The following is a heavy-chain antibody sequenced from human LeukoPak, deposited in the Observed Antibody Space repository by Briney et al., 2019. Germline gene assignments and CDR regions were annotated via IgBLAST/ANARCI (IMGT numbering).Heavy chain of an antibody. D-gene: IGHD3-22*01. J-gene: IGHJ5*02. CDR2: IHTYNGHT. V-gene: IGHV1-18*01. CDR3: ARDQYYDSKGWFDP. CDR1: GYTFNSYG. Sequence: ASVKVSCKSSGYTFNSYGITWVRQAPGQGLEWMGWIHTYNGHTNYAQKLQGRVTMTTDTSTSTAYMELRSLRSDDTAVYYCARDQYYDSKGWFDPWGQGALVTVSS.